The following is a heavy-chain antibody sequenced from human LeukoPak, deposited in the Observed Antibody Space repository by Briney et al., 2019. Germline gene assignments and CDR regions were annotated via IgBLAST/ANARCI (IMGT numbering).Heavy chain of an antibody. D-gene: IGHD3-10*01. V-gene: IGHV3-23*01. CDR1: GFTFSSYV. Sequence: GGSLRLSCAASGFTFSSYVMSWVRQAPGKGLEWVSSISNSGGSTYYADSVKGRFTISRDSSKNTLYLQMNSLRAEDTAVYYCAKYYYGSGSSDFDYWGQGTLVTVSS. J-gene: IGHJ4*02. CDR3: AKYYYGSGSSDFDY. CDR2: ISNSGGST.